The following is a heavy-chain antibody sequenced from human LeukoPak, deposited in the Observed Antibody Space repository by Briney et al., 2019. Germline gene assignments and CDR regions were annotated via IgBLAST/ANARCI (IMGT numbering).Heavy chain of an antibody. CDR3: ARDLGYCSSTSCYYYMDV. J-gene: IGHJ6*03. CDR1: GYTFTSYY. D-gene: IGHD2-2*01. CDR2: INPSGGST. V-gene: IGHV1-46*03. Sequence: ASVKVSCKASGYTFTSYYMHWVRQAPGQGLEWMGIINPSGGSTSYAQKFQGRVTMTRDTSTSTVYMELSSLRSEDAAVYYCARDLGYCSSTSCYYYMDVWGKGTTVTVSS.